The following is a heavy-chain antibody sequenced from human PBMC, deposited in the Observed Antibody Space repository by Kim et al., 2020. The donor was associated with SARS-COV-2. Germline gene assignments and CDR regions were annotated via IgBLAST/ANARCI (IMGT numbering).Heavy chain of an antibody. D-gene: IGHD5-18*01. CDR1: GYSFTSYW. V-gene: IGHV5-51*01. Sequence: GASLKISCKGSGYSFTSYWIGWVRQMPGKGLEWMGIIYPGDSDTRYSPSFQGQVTISADKSISTAYLQWSSLKASDTAMYYCARLGREQLWLKWVDYWGQGTLVTVSS. CDR3: ARLGREQLWLKWVDY. CDR2: IYPGDSDT. J-gene: IGHJ4*02.